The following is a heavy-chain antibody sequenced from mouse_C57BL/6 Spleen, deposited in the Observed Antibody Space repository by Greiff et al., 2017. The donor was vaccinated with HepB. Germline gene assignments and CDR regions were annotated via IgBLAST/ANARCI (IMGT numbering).Heavy chain of an antibody. CDR2: INPNNGGT. J-gene: IGHJ2*01. CDR3: ARGNRVYYYDY. D-gene: IGHD1-1*01. Sequence: VQLQQSGPELVKPGASVKISCKASGYTFTDYYMNWVKQSHGKSLEWIGDINPNNGGTSYNQKFKGKATLTVDKSSSTAYMELRSLTSEDSAVYYCARGNRVYYYDYWGQGTTLTVSS. V-gene: IGHV1-26*01. CDR1: GYTFTDYY.